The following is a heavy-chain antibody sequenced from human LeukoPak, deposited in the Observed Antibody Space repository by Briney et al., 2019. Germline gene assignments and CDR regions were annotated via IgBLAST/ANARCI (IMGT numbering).Heavy chain of an antibody. CDR3: AKDVGNDLTGYYNWFDP. CDR2: IRHDGSNK. CDR1: GFTFSTYG. Sequence: GGSLRLSCAASGFTFSTYGMPWVRQATGKGLEWVTFIRHDGSNKYYAQSVKGRFTISRDNSKNTLYLQMSSLRAEDTAVYYCAKDVGNDLTGYYNWFDPWGQGTLVTVSS. J-gene: IGHJ5*02. V-gene: IGHV3-30*02. D-gene: IGHD3-9*01.